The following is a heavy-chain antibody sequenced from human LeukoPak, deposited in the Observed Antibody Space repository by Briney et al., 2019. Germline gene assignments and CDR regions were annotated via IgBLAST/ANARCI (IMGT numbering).Heavy chain of an antibody. V-gene: IGHV3-48*04. D-gene: IGHD2-21*02. CDR3: ARDGSRGNLVTAPDF. CDR1: GFTFSSYS. Sequence: GGSLRLSCAASGFTFSSYSMNWVRQAPGKGLEWVSYISSSSSTIYYADSVKGRFTISRDNAKNSLYLQMNSLRAEDTAVYYCARDGSRGNLVTAPDFWGQGTLVTVSS. J-gene: IGHJ4*02. CDR2: ISSSSSTI.